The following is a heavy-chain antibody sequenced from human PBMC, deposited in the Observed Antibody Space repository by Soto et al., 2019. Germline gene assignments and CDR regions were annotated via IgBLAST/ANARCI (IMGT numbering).Heavy chain of an antibody. V-gene: IGHV3-30*18. D-gene: IGHD2-15*01. CDR1: GFTFSSYG. J-gene: IGHJ4*02. Sequence: GGSLRLSCAASGFTFSSYGMHWVRQAPGKGLEWVAVISYDGSNKYYADSVRGRFTISRDNSKNTLYLQMNSLRAEDTAVYYCAKDYGGYYDYWGQGTLVTVSS. CDR2: ISYDGSNK. CDR3: AKDYGGYYDY.